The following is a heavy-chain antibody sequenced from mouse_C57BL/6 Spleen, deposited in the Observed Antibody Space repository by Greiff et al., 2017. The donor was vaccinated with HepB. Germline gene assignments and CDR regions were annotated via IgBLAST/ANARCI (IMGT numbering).Heavy chain of an antibody. CDR2: IYPRDGST. D-gene: IGHD2-12*01. CDR3: ARSYDSVSYYAMDY. Sequence: QVQLQQSDAELVKPGASVKISCKVSGYTFSDHTIHWVKPRPEQGLEWIGYIYPRDGSTKYKEKFKGKAKLTADKSSSTAYMQLNSLTSEDSAVYFCARSYDSVSYYAMDYWGQGTSVTVSS. CDR1: GYTFSDHT. J-gene: IGHJ4*01. V-gene: IGHV1-78*01.